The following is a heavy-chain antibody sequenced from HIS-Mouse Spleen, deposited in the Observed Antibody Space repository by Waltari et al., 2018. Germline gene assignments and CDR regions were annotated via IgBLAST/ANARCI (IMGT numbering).Heavy chain of an antibody. CDR1: GGSISSSSYY. CDR3: AREIPYSSSWYDWYFDL. CDR2: ISYSGTT. Sequence: QLQLQESGPGLVKPSETLSLTCTVSGGSISSSSYYWGWIRQPPGKGREWNGSISYSGTTHYNPSLKSRVTLSVDTSKNQISLKLSSVTAADTAVYYCAREIPYSSSWYDWYFDLWGRGTLVTVSS. V-gene: IGHV4-39*07. D-gene: IGHD6-13*01. J-gene: IGHJ2*01.